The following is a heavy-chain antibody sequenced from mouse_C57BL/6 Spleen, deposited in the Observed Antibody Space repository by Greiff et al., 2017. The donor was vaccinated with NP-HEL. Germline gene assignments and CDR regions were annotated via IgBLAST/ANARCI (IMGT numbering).Heavy chain of an antibody. Sequence: QVQLQQSGAELVKPGASVKISCKASGYAFSSYWMNWVKQRPGKGLEWIGQIYPGDGDTNYNGKFKGKATLTADKSSSTAYMQLSSLTSEDSAVYFCARSRAAQVPDYWGQGTTLTVSS. D-gene: IGHD3-2*02. CDR1: GYAFSSYW. V-gene: IGHV1-80*01. J-gene: IGHJ2*01. CDR3: ARSRAAQVPDY. CDR2: IYPGDGDT.